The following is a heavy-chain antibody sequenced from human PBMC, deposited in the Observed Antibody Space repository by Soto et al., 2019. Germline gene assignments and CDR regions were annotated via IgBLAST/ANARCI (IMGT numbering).Heavy chain of an antibody. Sequence: QVQLQQWGAGLLKPSETLSLTCAVYGGSFSGYQWSWIRQTPGKGLEWIGEINDSGNINYNPSLKSRVTILLDAPKKQISLKLSCVTAAASAVYYCARGLILWFGELSRRGGYYYYMDVWGKGTTVTVSS. CDR2: INDSGNI. CDR3: ARGLILWFGELSRRGGYYYYMDV. CDR1: GGSFSGYQ. V-gene: IGHV4-34*01. D-gene: IGHD3-10*01. J-gene: IGHJ6*03.